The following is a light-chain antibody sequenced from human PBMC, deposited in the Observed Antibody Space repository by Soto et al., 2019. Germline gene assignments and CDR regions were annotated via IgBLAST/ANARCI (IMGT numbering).Light chain of an antibody. Sequence: EIVLTQSPATLSLSPGERATLSCRASQSVSSNLAWYQQKPGQAPRLLIYGISTRATGIPDRFSGSGSGTDFTLTISRLEPEDFAVYYCQQYGSSPRTFGQGTKVDNK. CDR3: QQYGSSPRT. V-gene: IGKV3-20*01. CDR2: GIS. CDR1: QSVSSN. J-gene: IGKJ1*01.